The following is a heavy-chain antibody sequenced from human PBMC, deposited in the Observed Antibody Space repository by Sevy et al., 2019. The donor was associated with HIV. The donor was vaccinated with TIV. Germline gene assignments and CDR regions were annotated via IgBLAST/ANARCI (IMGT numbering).Heavy chain of an antibody. CDR3: ARLNKGNWFDP. CDR1: GFTVIYYY. CDR2: IYSGGTT. Sequence: GGSLRLSCAASGFTVIYYYMSWVRQAPGKGLEWVSVIYSGGTTYYAASLKGRFTISRDNSKNKLFLQMDSLIAEDTAVYYCARLNKGNWFDPWGQGTLVTVSS. J-gene: IGHJ5*02. V-gene: IGHV3-53*01.